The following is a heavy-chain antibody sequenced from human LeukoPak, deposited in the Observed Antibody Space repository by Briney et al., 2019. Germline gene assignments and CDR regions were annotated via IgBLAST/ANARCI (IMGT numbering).Heavy chain of an antibody. CDR3: TTDYFDY. Sequence: GGSLRLSCAASGFTFSNAWMNWVRQAPGKGLEWVGRIKSKTDRGTADYAAPVKGRFTISRDDSKTTLYLQMNGLKTEDTAVYYCTTDYFDYWGQGTLVTVSS. CDR1: GFTFSNAW. CDR2: IKSKTDRGTA. J-gene: IGHJ4*02. V-gene: IGHV3-15*07.